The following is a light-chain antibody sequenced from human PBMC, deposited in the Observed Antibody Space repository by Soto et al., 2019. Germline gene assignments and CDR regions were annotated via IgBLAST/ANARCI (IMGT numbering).Light chain of an antibody. CDR2: EES. CDR3: QQVKSYPRT. Sequence: DIHLTQSPSSLSASVGDRVTITCRASQAITNNLAWYQQNPGNPPKLLIYEESTLHSGVPSRFSGRKVGTQFILTIDSLQPEEFATYYCQQVKSYPRTFGGGTKVKIK. CDR1: QAITNN. V-gene: IGKV1-9*01. J-gene: IGKJ4*01.